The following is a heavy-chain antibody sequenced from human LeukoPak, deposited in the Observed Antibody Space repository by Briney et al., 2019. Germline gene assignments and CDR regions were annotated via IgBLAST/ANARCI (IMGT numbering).Heavy chain of an antibody. CDR2: IYYSGST. V-gene: IGHV4-59*01. D-gene: IGHD5-18*01. J-gene: IGHJ4*02. CDR3: ARDRGYSYGNYYFDY. Sequence: SETLSLTCTVSGGSISSYYWSWIRHPPGKGLEWIGYIYYSGSTNYNPSLKSRVTISVDTSKNQFSLKLSSVTAADTAVYYCARDRGYSYGNYYFDYWGQGTLVTVSS. CDR1: GGSISSYY.